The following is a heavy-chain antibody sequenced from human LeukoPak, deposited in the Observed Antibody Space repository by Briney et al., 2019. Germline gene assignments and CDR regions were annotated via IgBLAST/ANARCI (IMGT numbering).Heavy chain of an antibody. D-gene: IGHD6-19*01. V-gene: IGHV3-30-3*01. CDR1: GFTFRTYT. J-gene: IGHJ4*02. CDR2: VSYDGGTQ. CDR3: ATNVRDEYSSGWYPIGY. Sequence: GGSLRLSCAASGFTFRTYTMHWVRQAPDKGLEWVAVVSYDGGTQYYADSVKGRFTISRDNAKNSLYLQMSGLRAEDTAVYYCATNVRDEYSSGWYPIGYWGQGTLVTVSS.